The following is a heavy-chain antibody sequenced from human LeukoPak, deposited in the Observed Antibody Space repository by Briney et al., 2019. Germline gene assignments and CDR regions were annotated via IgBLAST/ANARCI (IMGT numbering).Heavy chain of an antibody. CDR2: ISSSGSTI. V-gene: IGHV3-48*04. CDR1: GFTFSSYS. CDR3: ARDEVYYYDSSGGYDY. J-gene: IGHJ4*02. D-gene: IGHD3-22*01. Sequence: GGSLRLSCAASGFTFSSYSMNWVRQAPGKGLEWVSYISSSGSTIYYADSVKGRFTISRDNAKNSLYLHMNSLRAEDTAVYYCARDEVYYYDSSGGYDYWGQGTLVTVSS.